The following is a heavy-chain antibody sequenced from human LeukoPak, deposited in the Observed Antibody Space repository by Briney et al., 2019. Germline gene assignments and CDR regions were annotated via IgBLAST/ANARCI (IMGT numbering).Heavy chain of an antibody. D-gene: IGHD4-17*01. CDR1: GYSISSGYY. Sequence: SETLSLACTVSGYSISSGYYWGWIRQPPGKGLEWIGSIYHSGCTYYNPSLKSRVTISVDTSKNQFSLKLSSVTAADTAVYYCARDFHGDYPEVNWFDPWGQGTLVTVSS. J-gene: IGHJ5*02. CDR3: ARDFHGDYPEVNWFDP. CDR2: IYHSGCT. V-gene: IGHV4-38-2*02.